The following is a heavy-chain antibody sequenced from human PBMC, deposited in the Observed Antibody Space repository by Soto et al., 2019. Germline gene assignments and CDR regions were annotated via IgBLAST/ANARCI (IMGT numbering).Heavy chain of an antibody. V-gene: IGHV3-11*06. CDR1: GFIFSDYY. CDR2: ISTRSTYT. J-gene: IGHJ6*02. CDR3: ARDLAWKRGKVGRYYYGMDV. Sequence: GGSLRLSCAASGFIFSDYYMSWVRPTPGKGLEWVSYISTRSTYTNYADSVKGRFTISRDNTKNSLYLQMDSLRVEDTAVYYCARDLAWKRGKVGRYYYGMDVWGQGTTVTVSS. D-gene: IGHD1-1*01.